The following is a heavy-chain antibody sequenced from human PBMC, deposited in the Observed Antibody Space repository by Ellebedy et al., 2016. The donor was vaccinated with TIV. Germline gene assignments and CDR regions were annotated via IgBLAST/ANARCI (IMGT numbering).Heavy chain of an antibody. V-gene: IGHV4-39*07. Sequence: SETLSLTXTVSGASITSPNSFWGWIRQPPGMGLEWVGSIYNSGSTSYNPSLESRVTISLDTSKNQFSLKLASVTAADTAVYFCARGTGGYNWAYWGPGILVTVSS. CDR3: ARGTGGYNWAY. D-gene: IGHD5-24*01. J-gene: IGHJ4*02. CDR1: GASITSPNSF. CDR2: IYNSGST.